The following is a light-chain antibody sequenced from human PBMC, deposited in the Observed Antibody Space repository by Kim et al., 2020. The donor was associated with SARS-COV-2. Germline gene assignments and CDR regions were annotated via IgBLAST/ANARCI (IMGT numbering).Light chain of an antibody. CDR3: CSYAGSYTWV. CDR2: DVS. J-gene: IGLJ3*02. V-gene: IGLV2-11*01. CDR1: CSDVGGYNY. Sequence: GQSVTNSHTGTCSDVGGYNYVSWYQQHPGKAPKLMIYDVSKRPSGVPDRFSGSKSGNTASLTISGLQAEDEADYYCCSYAGSYTWVFGGGTQLTVL.